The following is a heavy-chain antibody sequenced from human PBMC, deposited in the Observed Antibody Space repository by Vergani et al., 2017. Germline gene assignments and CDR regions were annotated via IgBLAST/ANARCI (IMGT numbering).Heavy chain of an antibody. Sequence: EVQLLESGGGLVQPGGSLRLSCAASGFTFSSYAMSWVRQAPGKGLEWVSAISGSGGSTYYADSVKGRFTISRDTSKNTLYIQMNSLRAEDTAVYYCAKDDTVTGYNWNYAWGQGTLVTVSS. V-gene: IGHV3-23*01. J-gene: IGHJ5*02. CDR3: AKDDTVTGYNWNYA. CDR1: GFTFSSYA. CDR2: ISGSGGST. D-gene: IGHD2-15*01.